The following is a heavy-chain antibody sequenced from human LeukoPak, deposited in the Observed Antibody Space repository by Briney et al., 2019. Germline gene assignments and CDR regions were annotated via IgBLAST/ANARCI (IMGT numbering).Heavy chain of an antibody. D-gene: IGHD2-15*01. CDR1: GFTFSSYA. J-gene: IGHJ4*02. Sequence: GRSLRLSCAASGFTFSSYAMNWVRQAPGKGLEWVAVISYDGSNKYYADSVKGRFTISRDNSKNTLYLQMNSLRAEDTAVYYCARDFGYCSGGSCFDLDYWGQGTLVTVSS. CDR2: ISYDGSNK. CDR3: ARDFGYCSGGSCFDLDY. V-gene: IGHV3-30-3*01.